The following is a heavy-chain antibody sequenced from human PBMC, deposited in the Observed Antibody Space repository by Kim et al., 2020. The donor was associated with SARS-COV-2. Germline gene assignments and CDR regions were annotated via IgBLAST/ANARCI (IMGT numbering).Heavy chain of an antibody. CDR1: GYSFSTYW. V-gene: IGHV5-10-1*01. Sequence: GESLKISCKASGYSFSTYWITWVRQMPGKGLEWMGKIDPDDSYSVFSPSFQGHVTISVDKSITTAYLQWSSLEASDTAMYYCARHRGYGMDVWGQGTTVTVSS. CDR2: IDPDDSYS. CDR3: ARHRGYGMDV. D-gene: IGHD3-10*01. J-gene: IGHJ6*02.